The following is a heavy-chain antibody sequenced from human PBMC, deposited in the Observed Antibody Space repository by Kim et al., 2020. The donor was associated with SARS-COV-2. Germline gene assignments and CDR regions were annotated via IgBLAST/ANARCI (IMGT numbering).Heavy chain of an antibody. Sequence: QGRVTITADESTSTAYMELSSLRSEDTAVYYCARQKYGDYVGFYYYGMDVWGQGTTVTVSS. D-gene: IGHD4-17*01. V-gene: IGHV1-69*01. J-gene: IGHJ6*02. CDR3: ARQKYGDYVGFYYYGMDV.